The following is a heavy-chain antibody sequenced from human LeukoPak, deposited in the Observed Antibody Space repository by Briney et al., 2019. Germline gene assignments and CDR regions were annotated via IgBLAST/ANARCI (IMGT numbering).Heavy chain of an antibody. D-gene: IGHD3-10*01. CDR1: GYTFTSYY. Sequence: GASVKVSCKASGYTFTSYYMHWVRQAPGQGLEWMGRIIPILGIANYAQKFQGRVTITADKSTSTAYMELSSLRSEDTAVYYCARDPVVRGVIDYWGQGTLVTVSS. V-gene: IGHV1-69*04. J-gene: IGHJ4*02. CDR2: IIPILGIA. CDR3: ARDPVVRGVIDY.